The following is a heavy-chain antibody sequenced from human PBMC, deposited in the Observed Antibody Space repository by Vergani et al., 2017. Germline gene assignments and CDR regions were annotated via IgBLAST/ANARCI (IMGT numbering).Heavy chain of an antibody. CDR1: GFTFSNFG. J-gene: IGHJ4*02. Sequence: QVRLVESGGGSVKPGGSLRLSCAASGFTFSNFGMHWIRQAPGKGLEWLAYIGKDGINTRYRDAVKGRFTVSRDNSKDILYLQMDSLRSEDTALYYCAKYLRDSTDGLPDSWGPGTLVIVSS. CDR3: AKYLRDSTDGLPDS. V-gene: IGHV3-30*02. CDR2: IGKDGINT. D-gene: IGHD2-21*02.